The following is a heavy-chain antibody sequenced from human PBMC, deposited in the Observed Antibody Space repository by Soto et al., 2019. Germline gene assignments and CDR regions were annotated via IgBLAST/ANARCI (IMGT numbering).Heavy chain of an antibody. J-gene: IGHJ6*02. CDR3: ARLSGSSSDYYYGIDV. D-gene: IGHD5-12*01. CDR1: GYSFDYNW. V-gene: IGHV5-51*01. CDR2: IYPGDSDT. Sequence: LWESLKISCKASGYSFDYNWIGWVRQMPDKGLQWIGIIYPGDSDTRYAPSFQGQVTISVDRSISTAYLQWTRLKASDTAMYYCARLSGSSSDYYYGIDVWGQGTTVTVSS.